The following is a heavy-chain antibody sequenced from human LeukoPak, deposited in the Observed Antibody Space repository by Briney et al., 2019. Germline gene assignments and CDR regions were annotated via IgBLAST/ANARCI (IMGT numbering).Heavy chain of an antibody. CDR1: GFTFSRDS. J-gene: IGHJ6*02. Sequence: GGSLRLSCAASGFTFSRDSMNWVRQAPGKGLEWISYISYDSAIKYYADSVRGRFTISRDNSKNTLYLQMNSLRVEDTAVYYCARRYYGLDVWGQGTTVTVSS. CDR3: ARRYYGLDV. CDR2: ISYDSAIK. V-gene: IGHV3-48*01.